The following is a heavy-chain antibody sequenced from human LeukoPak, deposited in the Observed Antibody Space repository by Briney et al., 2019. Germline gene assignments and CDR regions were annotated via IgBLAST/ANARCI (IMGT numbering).Heavy chain of an antibody. CDR3: ATERTGSGSLPFDY. Sequence: ASVKVSCKGSGYTLTELSMHWVRQAPGKGLEWGGGFDPEDGERSYAHKIPGRETITEDTSTDTAYMELSSRRSEDTAVYYCATERTGSGSLPFDYWGQGTLVTVSS. V-gene: IGHV1-24*01. CDR2: FDPEDGER. CDR1: GYTLTELS. J-gene: IGHJ4*02. D-gene: IGHD3-10*01.